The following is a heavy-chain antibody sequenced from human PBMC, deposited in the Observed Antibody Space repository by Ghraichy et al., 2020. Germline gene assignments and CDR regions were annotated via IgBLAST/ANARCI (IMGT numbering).Heavy chain of an antibody. V-gene: IGHV3-23*01. CDR1: GFTFSSYA. Sequence: SCAASGFTFSSYAMSWVRQAPGKGLEWVSAISGSGGSTYYADSVKGRFTISRDNSKNTLYLQMNSLRAEDTAVYYCAKDRPSSGWAYHFDYWGQGTLVTVSS. CDR2: ISGSGGST. D-gene: IGHD6-19*01. CDR3: AKDRPSSGWAYHFDY. J-gene: IGHJ4*02.